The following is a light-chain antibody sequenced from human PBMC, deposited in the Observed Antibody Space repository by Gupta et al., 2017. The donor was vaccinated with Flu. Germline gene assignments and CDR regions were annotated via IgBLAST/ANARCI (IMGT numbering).Light chain of an antibody. J-gene: IGKJ2*02. CDR1: PKWWDNQNNKKC. CDR3: QQDNSPPCT. CDR2: WAS. Sequence: SRGGRATINCKASPKWWDNQNNKKCMYWYQQKPGHPPTLLIYWASTRKYGVPDSFSGRGSGTDFTLTISSRRAEDVAVYYCQQDNSPPCTFGQGTKLEIK. V-gene: IGKV4-1*01.